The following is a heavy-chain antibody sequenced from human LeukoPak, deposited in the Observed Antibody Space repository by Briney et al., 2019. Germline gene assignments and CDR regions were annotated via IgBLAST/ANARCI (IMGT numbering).Heavy chain of an antibody. CDR1: GFTFDDYA. J-gene: IGHJ3*02. V-gene: IGHV3-9*01. Sequence: GRSLRLSCAVSGFTFDDYAMHWVRQAPGKGLEWVSGISWNSGSIGYADSVKGRFTISRDNAKNSLYLQMNSLRAEDTAVYYCARGGDDAFDIWGQGTMVTVSS. D-gene: IGHD7-27*01. CDR2: ISWNSGSI. CDR3: ARGGDDAFDI.